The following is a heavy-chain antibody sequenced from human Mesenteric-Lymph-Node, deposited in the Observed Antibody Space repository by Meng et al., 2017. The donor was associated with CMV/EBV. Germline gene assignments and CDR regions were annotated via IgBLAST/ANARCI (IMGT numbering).Heavy chain of an antibody. CDR1: VYTFIEHY. D-gene: IGHD3-9*01. CDR3: ARDRDTDWYSPFDY. CDR2: INPKTGGR. Sequence: QVQLVQSGAEVKKPGASVRVSCKSSVYTFIEHYQNWVRQAPGQGLEWMGRINPKTGGRSYAQNFQGRVTMTRDTSINTAYMEVNRLNSDDTAMYYCARDRDTDWYSPFDYWGPGTLVTVSS. V-gene: IGHV1-2*06. J-gene: IGHJ4*02.